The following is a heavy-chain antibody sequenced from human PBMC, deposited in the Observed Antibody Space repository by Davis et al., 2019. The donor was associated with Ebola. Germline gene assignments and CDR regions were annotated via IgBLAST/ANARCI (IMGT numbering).Heavy chain of an antibody. Sequence: GESLKISCAASGFTFSSSWMHWVRQAPGKGLVWVSRISHDGTITTYADSVKGRFTVSRDNAKNTLYLEMNSLTAEDTAVYYCSRDVNFEFYDYWGQGTLVTVSS. D-gene: IGHD1-20*01. CDR1: GFTFSSSW. CDR3: SRDVNFEFYDY. V-gene: IGHV3-74*01. J-gene: IGHJ4*02. CDR2: ISHDGTIT.